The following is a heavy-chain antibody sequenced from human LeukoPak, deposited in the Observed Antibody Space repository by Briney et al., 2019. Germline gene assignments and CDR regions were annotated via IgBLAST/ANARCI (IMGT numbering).Heavy chain of an antibody. D-gene: IGHD3-22*01. J-gene: IGHJ4*02. CDR3: ARDYYDSSGSFDY. V-gene: IGHV1-18*01. Sequence: ASVKVSCKASGYTFTSYGISWVRQAPGQGLEWMGWISAYNGNTNYAQKLQGRVTMTTDTSTSTVYMELRSLRSDDTAVYYCARDYYDSSGSFDYWGQGTLVTVSS. CDR2: ISAYNGNT. CDR1: GYTFTSYG.